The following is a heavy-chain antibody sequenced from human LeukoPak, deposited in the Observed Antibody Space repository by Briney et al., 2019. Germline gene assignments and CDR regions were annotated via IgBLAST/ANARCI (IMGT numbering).Heavy chain of an antibody. J-gene: IGHJ6*03. Sequence: PSESLSLTCTVSDDSITMYDWNWIRQPPGKGLEWVGYVDHAGSTKFNASLDGRVSISRDTSNNFFSLMLRSVTGADAAVSFCARGRVSSSTWYSTFFYMDFWGKGTTVTVSS. CDR2: VDHAGST. V-gene: IGHV4-59*01. CDR3: ARGRVSSSTWYSTFFYMDF. D-gene: IGHD2/OR15-2a*01. CDR1: DDSITMYD.